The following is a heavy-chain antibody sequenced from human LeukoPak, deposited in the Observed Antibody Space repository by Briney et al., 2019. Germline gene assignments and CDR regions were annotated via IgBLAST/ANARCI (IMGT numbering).Heavy chain of an antibody. V-gene: IGHV5-51*01. Sequence: GESLKISCKGSGYSFTSYWIGWVRQMPGKGLEWMGIIYPGDSDTRYSPSFQGQVTISADKSISTAYLQWSSLKASDTAMYYCARLAYCGGDCYFEYFQHWGQGTLVTVSS. J-gene: IGHJ1*01. D-gene: IGHD2-21*02. CDR2: IYPGDSDT. CDR1: GYSFTSYW. CDR3: ARLAYCGGDCYFEYFQH.